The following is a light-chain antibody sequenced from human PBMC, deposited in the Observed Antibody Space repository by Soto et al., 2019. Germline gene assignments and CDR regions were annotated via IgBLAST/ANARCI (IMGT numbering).Light chain of an antibody. V-gene: IGKV1-5*01. CDR2: DVS. CDR1: QTISDS. CDR3: QQYHGYSRT. J-gene: IGKJ1*01. Sequence: DIQITQYPSALSASVGARVTITCRASQTISDSLAWYQQKPGKAPDLLISDVSSLERGVASRFSGSGSGTEVTLTISSMQPDDFATYYCQQYHGYSRTFGQGTKVDI.